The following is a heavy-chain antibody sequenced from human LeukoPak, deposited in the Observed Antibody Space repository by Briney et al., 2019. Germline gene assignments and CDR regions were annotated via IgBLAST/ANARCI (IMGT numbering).Heavy chain of an antibody. CDR1: GFTFSSYW. Sequence: GGSLRLSCAASGFTFSSYWMSWVRQAPGKALEWVANIKQDGSEKYYVDSVKGRFTISRDNAKNSLYLQMNSLRAEDTALYYCARARSTYSSRDAFDIWGQGTMVTVSS. CDR2: IKQDGSEK. CDR3: ARARSTYSSRDAFDI. J-gene: IGHJ3*02. D-gene: IGHD6-13*01. V-gene: IGHV3-7*03.